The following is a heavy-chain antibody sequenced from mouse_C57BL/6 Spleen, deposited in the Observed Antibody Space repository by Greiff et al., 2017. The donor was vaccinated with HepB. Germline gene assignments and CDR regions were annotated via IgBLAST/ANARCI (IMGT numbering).Heavy chain of an antibody. Sequence: VQLVESGAELVKPGASVKLSCKASGYTFTEYTIHWVKQRSGQGLEWIGWFYPGSGSIKYNEKFKDKATLTSDKYSSTVYMELSRLTSEDSAVYVCARHEAYYGPYYFDYWGQGTTRTVSS. V-gene: IGHV1-62-2*01. CDR2: FYPGSGSI. J-gene: IGHJ2*01. CDR1: GYTFTEYT. CDR3: ARHEAYYGPYYFDY. D-gene: IGHD1-1*01.